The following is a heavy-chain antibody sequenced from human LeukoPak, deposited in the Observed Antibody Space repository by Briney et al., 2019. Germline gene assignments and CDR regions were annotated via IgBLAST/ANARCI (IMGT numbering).Heavy chain of an antibody. CDR3: ARHFAYSSSSYFDY. CDR1: GGSVSNYY. J-gene: IGHJ4*02. D-gene: IGHD6-6*01. V-gene: IGHV4-59*08. Sequence: SETLSLTCSVSGGSVSNYYWSWIRQPPGKGLEWIGYVYYTGSTNYNPSLKSRVTMFENKSKNQFSLRLYSVTVADTAVYYCARHFAYSSSSYFDYWGQGSLVTVSS. CDR2: VYYTGST.